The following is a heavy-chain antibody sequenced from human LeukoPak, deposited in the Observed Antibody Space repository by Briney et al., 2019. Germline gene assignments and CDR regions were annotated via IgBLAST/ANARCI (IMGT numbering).Heavy chain of an antibody. Sequence: GGSLRLSCAASGFTFSSNYMSWVRQAPGKGLEWVSVIYSGGSTYYADSVKGRFTISRDNSKNTLYLQMNSLRAEDTAVYYCARSLYSSGWAYYFDYWGQGTLVTVSS. CDR3: ARSLYSSGWAYYFDY. CDR1: GFTFSSNY. D-gene: IGHD6-19*01. V-gene: IGHV3-66*01. CDR2: IYSGGST. J-gene: IGHJ4*02.